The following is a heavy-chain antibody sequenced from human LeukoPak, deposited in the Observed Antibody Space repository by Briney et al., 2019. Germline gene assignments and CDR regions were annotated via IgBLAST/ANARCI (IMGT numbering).Heavy chain of an antibody. Sequence: ASMKVSCKASGYTFSTYYIHWVRQAPGQGLEWMGWIDPNSGGTNDAQKFQGRVTMTRDTSTSTAYMELNRLRSDDTAVYYCARGWQWWDSWGQGTLVTVSS. CDR1: GYTFSTYY. CDR2: IDPNSGGT. J-gene: IGHJ4*02. D-gene: IGHD2-15*01. V-gene: IGHV1-2*02. CDR3: ARGWQWWDS.